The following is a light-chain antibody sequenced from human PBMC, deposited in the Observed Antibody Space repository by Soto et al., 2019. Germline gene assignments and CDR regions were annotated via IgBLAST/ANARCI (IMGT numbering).Light chain of an antibody. CDR1: QSLSGGL. Sequence: EIVLTQSPGTLSLSPGAGSTLSCRASQSLSGGLVAWYQHKRGQAPRLLIHGRSNRDTGNPDRFSGSGSGTDFPLTNSRLEPEDFAVYDCQKYGGSPRTFGQGNRV. CDR3: QKYGGSPRT. V-gene: IGKV3-20*01. J-gene: IGKJ1*01. CDR2: GRS.